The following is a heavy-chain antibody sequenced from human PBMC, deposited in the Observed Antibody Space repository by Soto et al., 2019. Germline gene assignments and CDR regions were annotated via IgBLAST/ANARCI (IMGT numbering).Heavy chain of an antibody. CDR1: GFTFSSYS. V-gene: IGHV3-21*01. Sequence: PGGSLRLSCAASGFTFSSYSMNWVRQAPGKGLEWVSSISSSSSYIYYADSVKGRFTISRDNAKNSLYLQMNSLRAEDTAVYYCARDLSGYYPPYYYYYGMDVWGQGTTVTVYS. D-gene: IGHD3-3*01. CDR3: ARDLSGYYPPYYYYYGMDV. CDR2: ISSSSSYI. J-gene: IGHJ6*02.